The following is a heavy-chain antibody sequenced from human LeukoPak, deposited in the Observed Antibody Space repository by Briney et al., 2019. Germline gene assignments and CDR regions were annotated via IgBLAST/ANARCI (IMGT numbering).Heavy chain of an antibody. CDR2: ISGSGDYT. D-gene: IGHD2-2*01. V-gene: IGHV3-23*01. J-gene: IGHJ4*02. CDR3: ARRSCSTTSCYYFDY. CDR1: GFTFSTYA. Sequence: GGSLRLSCAASGFTFSTYAMSWVRPAPGKGLEWVSAISGSGDYTYYADSVKGRFTVSRDNSKNALYLQMNSLRAEDTAVYYCARRSCSTTSCYYFDYWGQGTLVTVSS.